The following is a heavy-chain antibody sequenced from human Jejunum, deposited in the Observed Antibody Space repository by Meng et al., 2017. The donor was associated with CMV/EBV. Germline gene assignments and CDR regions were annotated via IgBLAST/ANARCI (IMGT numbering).Heavy chain of an antibody. D-gene: IGHD1-26*01. CDR2: IYIGSST. CDR1: GVSVSTDY. J-gene: IGHJ3*01. V-gene: IGHV3-53*01. CDR3: ARFSIVGRTNAFDL. Sequence: SGVSVSTDYMSWVRQAPGKGLEWVSSIYIGSSTDYADSVKGRFTISRDNPKNTLILQMNNLGAEDTALYYCARFSIVGRTNAFDLWGHGTMVTVSS.